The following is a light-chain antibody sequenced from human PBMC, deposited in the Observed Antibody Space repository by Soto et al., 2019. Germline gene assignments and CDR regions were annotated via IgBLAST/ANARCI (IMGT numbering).Light chain of an antibody. J-gene: IGKJ1*01. CDR1: QSVNSN. CDR2: GAS. V-gene: IGKV3-15*01. Sequence: EIVMTQSPATLSVSPGERATLSCRASQSVNSNLAWYQQKPGQAPRLLIYGASTRATGIPARFSDSVSGTEFTLTISSLQSEDFAVYYCQQYNNWPPTFGQGTKVEIK. CDR3: QQYNNWPPT.